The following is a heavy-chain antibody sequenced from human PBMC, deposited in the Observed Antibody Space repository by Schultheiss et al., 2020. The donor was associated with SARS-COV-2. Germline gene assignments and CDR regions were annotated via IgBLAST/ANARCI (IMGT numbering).Heavy chain of an antibody. D-gene: IGHD6-13*01. J-gene: IGHJ5*02. Sequence: SQTLSLTCTVSGGSISSYYWSWIRQPPGKGLEWIGYIYYSGSTYYNPSLKSRVTISVDTSKNQFSLKLSSVTAADTAVYYCARDRQQLDLYNWFDPWGQGTLVTVSS. CDR1: GGSISSYY. CDR3: ARDRQQLDLYNWFDP. V-gene: IGHV4-59*01. CDR2: IYYSGST.